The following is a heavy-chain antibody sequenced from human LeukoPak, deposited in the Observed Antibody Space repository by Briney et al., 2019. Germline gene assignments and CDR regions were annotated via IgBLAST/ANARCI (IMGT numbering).Heavy chain of an antibody. CDR2: IYHSGST. J-gene: IGHJ1*01. CDR3: ARAVDSSAFSSFQH. D-gene: IGHD3-22*01. Sequence: ASETLSLTCTVSGHSIINSHYWGWIRQPPGKGLEWFGSIYHSGSTYYNPSLKSRVTISVDTSKNQFSLKLNSVTAADTAVYYCARAVDSSAFSSFQHWGQGTLVTVSS. V-gene: IGHV4-38-2*02. CDR1: GHSIINSHY.